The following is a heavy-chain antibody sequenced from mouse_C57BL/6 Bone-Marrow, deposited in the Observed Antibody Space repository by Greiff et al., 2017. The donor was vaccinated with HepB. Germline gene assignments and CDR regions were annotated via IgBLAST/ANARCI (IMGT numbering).Heavy chain of an antibody. CDR3: ARIHGYYNDY. J-gene: IGHJ2*01. V-gene: IGHV1-64*01. CDR1: GYTFTSYW. CDR2: IHPNSGST. Sequence: QVQLQQSGAELVNPGASVKLSCKASGYTFTSYWMHWVKQRPGQGLEWIGMIHPNSGSTNYNEKFKSKATLTVDKSSSTAYMQLSSLTSEDSAVYYCARIHGYYNDYWGQGTTLTVSS. D-gene: IGHD2-2*01.